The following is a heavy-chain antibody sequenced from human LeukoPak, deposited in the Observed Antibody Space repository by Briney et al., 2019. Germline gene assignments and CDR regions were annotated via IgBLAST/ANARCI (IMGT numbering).Heavy chain of an antibody. V-gene: IGHV3-23*01. D-gene: IGHD3-22*01. CDR3: AKGPMIVVVAIDY. CDR1: GFTFSNYA. CDR2: ISGSGGST. Sequence: GGSLRLSCAASGFTFSNYAMSWVRQAPGKGLEWVSAISGSGGSTYYADSVKGRFTISRDNSKNTLYLQMNSLRAEDTAVYYCAKGPMIVVVAIDYWGQGTLVTVSS. J-gene: IGHJ4*02.